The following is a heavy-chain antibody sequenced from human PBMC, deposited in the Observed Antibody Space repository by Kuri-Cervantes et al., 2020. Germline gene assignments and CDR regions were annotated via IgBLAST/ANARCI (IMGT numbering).Heavy chain of an antibody. CDR3: ARDGIAAAGGWYFDL. V-gene: IGHV1-3*01. CDR1: GYTFTSYA. J-gene: IGHJ2*01. Sequence: ASVKVSCKASGYTFTSYAMHWVRQAPGQRLEWMGWINAGNGNTKYSQKFQGRVTITRDTSASTAYMELSSLRSEDTAVYYCARDGIAAAGGWYFDLWGRGTLVTVSS. CDR2: INAGNGNT. D-gene: IGHD6-13*01.